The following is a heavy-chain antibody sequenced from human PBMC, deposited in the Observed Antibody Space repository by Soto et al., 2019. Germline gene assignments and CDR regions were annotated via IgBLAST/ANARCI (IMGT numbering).Heavy chain of an antibody. CDR2: IYPGDSDT. D-gene: IGHD3-10*01. J-gene: IGHJ6*02. CDR3: AREPDYGSGSYYPKGMDA. Sequence: GESLKISCKGSGYSFTSYWIGWVRQIPGKGLEWMGIIYPGDSDTRYSPSFQGQVTISADKSISTAYLQWSSLKASDTAMYYCAREPDYGSGSYYPKGMDAWGQGTTVTVSS. CDR1: GYSFTSYW. V-gene: IGHV5-51*01.